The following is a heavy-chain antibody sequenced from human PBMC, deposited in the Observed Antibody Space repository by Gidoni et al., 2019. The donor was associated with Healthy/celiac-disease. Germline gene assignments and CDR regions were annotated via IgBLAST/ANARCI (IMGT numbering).Heavy chain of an antibody. Sequence: QVQLVESGGGVVQPGRSLRLSCAASGFTFSSYGMHWVRQAPGKGLGWVAVISYDGSNKYYADSVKGRFTISRDNSKNTLYLQMNSLRAEDTAVYYCAKDIVLMVYANDAFDIWGQGTMVTVSS. D-gene: IGHD2-8*01. V-gene: IGHV3-30*18. CDR1: GFTFSSYG. J-gene: IGHJ3*02. CDR2: ISYDGSNK. CDR3: AKDIVLMVYANDAFDI.